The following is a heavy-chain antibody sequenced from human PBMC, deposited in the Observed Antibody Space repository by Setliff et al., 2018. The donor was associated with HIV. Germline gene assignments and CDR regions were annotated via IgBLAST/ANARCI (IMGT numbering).Heavy chain of an antibody. J-gene: IGHJ6*03. CDR1: GFTFSNYA. V-gene: IGHV1-3*01. Sequence: ASVKVSCKTSGFTFSNYAIHWVRQAPGQGLEWMGWINAGNGNTKYSQEFQGRVTISRDTSAGTAYMELSSLRSEDTAVYYCARDGGPGSGWGDYSYYYNMDVWGKGTTVTVSS. D-gene: IGHD6-19*01. CDR2: INAGNGNT. CDR3: ARDGGPGSGWGDYSYYYNMDV.